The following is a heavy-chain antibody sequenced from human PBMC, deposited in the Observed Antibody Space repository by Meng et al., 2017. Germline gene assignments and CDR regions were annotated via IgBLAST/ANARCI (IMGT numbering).Heavy chain of an antibody. J-gene: IGHJ4*02. CDR1: GGTCSSYA. CDR2: IIPIIGTA. V-gene: IGHV1-69*01. Sequence: HVQLMRSGAEVNKPGSSVKVSCTGSGGTCSSYAISWVRQAPGHGLEWMGGIIPIIGTANYEPKFQGRVMIIAEEYTSTAYMELSRMSSEDTAVYYCARVKVYYRGLQLDYWGQGTLVTVSS. D-gene: IGHD5-24*01. CDR3: ARVKVYYRGLQLDY.